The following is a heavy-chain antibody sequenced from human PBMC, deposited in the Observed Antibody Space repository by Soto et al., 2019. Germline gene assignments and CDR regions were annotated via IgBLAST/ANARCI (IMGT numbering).Heavy chain of an antibody. CDR3: AKDRRCSSTSCSLNGPALPDY. J-gene: IGHJ4*02. CDR2: ISGSGGST. Sequence: EVQLLESGGGLVQPGGSLRLSCAASGFTFSSYAMSWVRQAPGKGLEWVSAISGSGGSTYYADSVKGRFTISRDNSKNTLYLQMNSLRAEDTAVYYCAKDRRCSSTSCSLNGPALPDYWGQGTLVTVSS. D-gene: IGHD2-2*01. CDR1: GFTFSSYA. V-gene: IGHV3-23*01.